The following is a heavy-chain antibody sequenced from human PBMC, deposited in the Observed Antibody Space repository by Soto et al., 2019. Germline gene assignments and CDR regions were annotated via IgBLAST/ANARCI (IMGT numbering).Heavy chain of an antibody. Sequence: ASVKVSCKASGYTFTSYDINWVRQAAGHGLEWMGWMDPKSGYTDYAQKFQGRVTMTRNTPISTAYMELSSLRSEDTAVYYCARGRGWRDNWGQGTLVTVSS. CDR2: MDPKSGYT. D-gene: IGHD6-19*01. J-gene: IGHJ4*02. CDR1: GYTFTSYD. V-gene: IGHV1-8*01. CDR3: ARGRGWRDN.